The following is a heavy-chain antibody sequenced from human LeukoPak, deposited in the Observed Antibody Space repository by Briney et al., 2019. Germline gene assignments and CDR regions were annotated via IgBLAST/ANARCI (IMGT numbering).Heavy chain of an antibody. V-gene: IGHV4-39*01. CDR1: GGSISSSSYY. Sequence: PPETLSLTCTVSGGSISSSSYYWGWIRQPPGKGLEWIGSIYYSGSTYYNPSLKSRVTTSVDTSKNQFSLNLSSVTAADTAVYYCAISPYYDNSGYYYWGQGTLVTVSS. CDR3: AISPYYDNSGYYY. J-gene: IGHJ4*02. D-gene: IGHD3-22*01. CDR2: IYYSGST.